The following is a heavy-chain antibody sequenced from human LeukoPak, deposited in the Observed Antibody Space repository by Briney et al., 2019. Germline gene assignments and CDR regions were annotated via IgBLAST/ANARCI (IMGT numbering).Heavy chain of an antibody. CDR3: ASRAAAGTFSFDI. V-gene: IGHV4-59*06. CDR1: GGSISRYY. D-gene: IGHD6-13*01. CDR2: MSSSGST. J-gene: IGHJ3*02. Sequence: SETLSLTCTVSGGSISRYYWSWIRQPPGKGLEWIGYMSSSGSTYYNPSLKSRVTISVDTSKNQFSLKLSSVTAADTAVYYCASRAAAGTFSFDIWGQGTMVTVSS.